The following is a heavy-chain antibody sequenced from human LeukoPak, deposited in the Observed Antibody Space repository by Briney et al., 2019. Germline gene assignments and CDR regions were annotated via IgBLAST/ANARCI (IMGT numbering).Heavy chain of an antibody. J-gene: IGHJ4*02. CDR3: AKEYSGSYSGDY. D-gene: IGHD1-26*01. V-gene: IGHV3-23*01. CDR2: ISGSGGST. CDR1: GFTFSSYA. Sequence: GVLRLSCAASGFTFSSYAMSRVRQAPGKGLEWVSAISGSGGSTYYADSVKGRFTISRDNSKNTLYLQMNSLRAEDTAVYYCAKEYSGSYSGDYWGQGTLVTVSS.